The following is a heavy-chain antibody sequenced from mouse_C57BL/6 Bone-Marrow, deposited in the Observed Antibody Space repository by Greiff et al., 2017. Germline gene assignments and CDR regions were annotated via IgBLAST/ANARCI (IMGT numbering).Heavy chain of an antibody. J-gene: IGHJ4*01. Sequence: EVQGVESGGGLVQPGGSLKLSCAASGFTFSDYYMYWVRQTPEKRLEWVAYISNGGGSTYYPDPVKGRFTISRDNAKNTLYLQMSRLNSEDPAMYYGAIHAIITRCYYAMDYWGQGTSVTVSS. CDR3: AIHAIITRCYYAMDY. V-gene: IGHV5-12*01. CDR1: GFTFSDYY. D-gene: IGHD2-4*01. CDR2: ISNGGGST.